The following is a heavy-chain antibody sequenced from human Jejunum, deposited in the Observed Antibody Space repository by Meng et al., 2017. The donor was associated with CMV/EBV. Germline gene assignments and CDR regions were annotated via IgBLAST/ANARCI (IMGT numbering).Heavy chain of an antibody. CDR1: GGTFSNYA. D-gene: IGHD4-11*01. CDR3: ARVFDAYSNPMVDY. V-gene: IGHV1-69*05. CDR2: IVPMFATT. J-gene: IGHJ4*02. Sequence: SGGTFSNYAFSWVRQAPGQGLEWMGGIVPMFATTVYAQKFQGRVTITTDESTSTAYMELSSLGSDDTAVYYCARVFDAYSNPMVDYWGQGTLVTVSS.